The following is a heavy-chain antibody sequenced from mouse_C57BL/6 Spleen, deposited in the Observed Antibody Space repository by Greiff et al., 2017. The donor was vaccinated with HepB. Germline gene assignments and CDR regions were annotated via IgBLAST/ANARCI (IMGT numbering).Heavy chain of an antibody. CDR1: GFTFSSYG. J-gene: IGHJ2*01. V-gene: IGHV5-6*01. D-gene: IGHD1-1*01. CDR2: ISSGGSYT. CDR3: ARLTTVVARYYFDY. Sequence: EVKLVESGGDLVKPGGSLKLSCAASGFTFSSYGMSWVRQTPDKRLEWVATISSGGSYTYYPDSVKGRFTISRDNAKNTLYLQMSSLKSEDTAMYYCARLTTVVARYYFDYWGQGTTLTVSS.